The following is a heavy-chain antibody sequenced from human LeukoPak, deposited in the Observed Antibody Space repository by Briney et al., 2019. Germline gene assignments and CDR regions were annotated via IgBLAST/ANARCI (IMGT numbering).Heavy chain of an antibody. V-gene: IGHV3-74*01. CDR3: ATDREYSQEP. J-gene: IGHJ5*02. CDR2: INRDGSST. CDR1: GFTFSSYA. Sequence: GGSLRLSCAASGFTFSSYAMGWVRQAPGKGLMWVSFINRDGSSTNYVDSVKGRFTISRDNAKNTLYLQMNRLRDEDTAVYYCATDREYSQEPWGQGTLVTVSS. D-gene: IGHD5-12*01.